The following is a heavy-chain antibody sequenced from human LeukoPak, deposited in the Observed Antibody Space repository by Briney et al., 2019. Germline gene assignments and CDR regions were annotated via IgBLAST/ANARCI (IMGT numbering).Heavy chain of an antibody. D-gene: IGHD3-10*01. Sequence: SVKVSCKASGGTFSSYAISWVRQAPGQGLEWMGGIIPIFGTANYAQKFQGRVTITADESTSTAYMELSSLRSDDTAVYYCARMPLVRGQIWSFDYWGQGTLVTVSS. CDR3: ARMPLVRGQIWSFDY. CDR2: IIPIFGTA. J-gene: IGHJ4*02. V-gene: IGHV1-69*13. CDR1: GGTFSSYA.